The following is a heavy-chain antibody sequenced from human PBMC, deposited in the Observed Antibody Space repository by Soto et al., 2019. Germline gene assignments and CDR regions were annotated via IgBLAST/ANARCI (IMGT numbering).Heavy chain of an antibody. CDR3: ARWPDGYYYYGMDV. CDR2: MNPNSGNT. V-gene: IGHV1-8*01. J-gene: IGHJ6*02. CDR1: GYTFTSYD. Sequence: QVQLVQSGAEVKKPGASVKVSCKASGYTFTSYDINWVQQATGQGLEWMGWMNPNSGNTGYAQKFQGRVTXTRNTSISTAYMELSSLRSEDTAVYYCARWPDGYYYYGMDVWGQGTTVTVSS.